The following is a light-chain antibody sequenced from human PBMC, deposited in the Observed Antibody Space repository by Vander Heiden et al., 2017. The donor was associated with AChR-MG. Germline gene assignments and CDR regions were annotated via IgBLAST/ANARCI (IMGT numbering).Light chain of an antibody. V-gene: IGKV1-39*01. CDR2: AAS. CDR1: QSISSY. J-gene: IGKJ4*01. CDR3: QQSDSTQLT. Sequence: DIQMTQSPSSLSASVGDRVTITCRASQSISSYLNWYQQKPGKAPKLLIYAASSLQSGVPSRFSGSGSGTDFTLTISRLQPEDFATYYCQQSDSTQLTFGGRTKVEIK.